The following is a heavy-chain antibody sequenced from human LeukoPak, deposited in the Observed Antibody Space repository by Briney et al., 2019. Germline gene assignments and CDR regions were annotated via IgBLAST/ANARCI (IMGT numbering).Heavy chain of an antibody. CDR2: ISSSSSTI. V-gene: IGHV3-48*02. D-gene: IGHD6-13*01. CDR1: GFTFSNYA. Sequence: GGSPRLSCAASGFTFSNYAMNWVRQAPGKGLEWVSYISSSSSTIYYADSMKGRFTISRDNAKNSLYLQMNSLRDEDTAMYYCKGSSWYNYYYMDVWGKGTTVTVSS. J-gene: IGHJ6*03. CDR3: KGSSWYNYYYMDV.